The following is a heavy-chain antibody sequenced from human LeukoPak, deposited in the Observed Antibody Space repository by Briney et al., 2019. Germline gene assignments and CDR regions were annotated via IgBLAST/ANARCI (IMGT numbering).Heavy chain of an antibody. Sequence: AASVKVSCKASGGTFSSYAISWVRQAPGQGLEWMGGIIPIFGTATYAQKFRGGVTITADESTSTAYMELSSLRSEDTAVYYCARDSPEGRAAAPIPNWFDPWGQGTLVTVSS. J-gene: IGHJ5*02. D-gene: IGHD6-13*01. V-gene: IGHV1-69*13. CDR1: GGTFSSYA. CDR3: ARDSPEGRAAAPIPNWFDP. CDR2: IIPIFGTA.